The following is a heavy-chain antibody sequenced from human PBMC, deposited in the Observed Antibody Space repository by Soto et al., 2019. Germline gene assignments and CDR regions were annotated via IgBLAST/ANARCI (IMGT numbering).Heavy chain of an antibody. D-gene: IGHD3-9*01. CDR2: ISGSGGST. J-gene: IGHJ4*02. V-gene: IGHV3-23*01. CDR3: AKDPYYDILTGFGPPRPY. CDR1: GFTFSSYA. Sequence: GGSLRLSCAASGFTFSSYAMSWVRQAPGKGLEWVSAISGSGGSTYYADSVKGRFTISRDNSKNTLYLQMNSLRAEDTAVYYCAKDPYYDILTGFGPPRPYWGQGTLVTVSS.